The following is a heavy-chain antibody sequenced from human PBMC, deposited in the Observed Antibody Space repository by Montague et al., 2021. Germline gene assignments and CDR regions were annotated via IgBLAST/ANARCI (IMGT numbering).Heavy chain of an antibody. CDR3: AKNPKKGYYYYMDV. CDR1: GFTFSSYA. Sequence: SLRLSCAASGFTFSSYAMHWVRQAPGKGLEWVAVTWYDGNNKYYADSVKGRLTISRDNSKNTLYLQMNSLRAEDTAIYYCAKNPKKGYYYYMDVWGKGTTVTVSS. V-gene: IGHV3-33*06. CDR2: TWYDGNNK. J-gene: IGHJ6*03.